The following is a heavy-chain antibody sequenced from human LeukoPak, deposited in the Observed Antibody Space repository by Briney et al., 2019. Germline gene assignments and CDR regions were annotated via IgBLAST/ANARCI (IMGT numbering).Heavy chain of an antibody. D-gene: IGHD2-2*01. V-gene: IGHV3-66*01. CDR3: ARDRWDRYASRYFDL. CDR2: IYSGGST. Sequence: PGESLRLSCAASGFTFSDYAMTWVRQAPGKGLEWVSVIYSGGSTYYADSVTGRFTISRDNSKNTLYLQMNSLRAEDTAVYYCARDRWDRYASRYFDLWGRGTLVTVCS. CDR1: GFTFSDYA. J-gene: IGHJ2*01.